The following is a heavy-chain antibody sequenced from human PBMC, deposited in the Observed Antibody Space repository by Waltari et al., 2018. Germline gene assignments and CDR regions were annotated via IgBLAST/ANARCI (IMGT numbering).Heavy chain of an antibody. Sequence: QVQLVESGGGVVQPGRSLRLSCAASGFTFSSYGMHWVRQAPGKGLEWVAVIWYDGSNKYYADSVKGRFTISRDNSKNTLYLQMNSLRAEDTAMYYCAKAACTNGVCYWYFDLWGRGTLVTVSS. V-gene: IGHV3-30*18. CDR3: AKAACTNGVCYWYFDL. CDR1: GFTFSSYG. J-gene: IGHJ2*01. CDR2: IWYDGSNK. D-gene: IGHD2-8*01.